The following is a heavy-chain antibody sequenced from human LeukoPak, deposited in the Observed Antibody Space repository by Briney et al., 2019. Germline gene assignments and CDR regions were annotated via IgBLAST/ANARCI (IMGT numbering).Heavy chain of an antibody. CDR1: GFTVSSTC. CDR2: IYSGDTT. Sequence: GGSLRLSCAASGFTVSSTCMSWVRQAPGKGLEWVSFIYSGDTTYYADSVKGGFTIFRDNSKNTLYLQMNSLRAADTAVYYCAIDGGSGTYTLEGYNYYGMDVWGQGTTVTVCS. D-gene: IGHD3-10*01. J-gene: IGHJ6*02. V-gene: IGHV3-53*01. CDR3: AIDGGSGTYTLEGYNYYGMDV.